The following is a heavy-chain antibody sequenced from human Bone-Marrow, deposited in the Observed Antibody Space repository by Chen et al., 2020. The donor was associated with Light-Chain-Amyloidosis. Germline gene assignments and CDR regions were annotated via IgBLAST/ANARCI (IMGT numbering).Heavy chain of an antibody. V-gene: IGHV1-3*04. CDR2: INTANGYT. D-gene: IGHD2-15*01. CDR3: ARTPDATHYYYGMDV. J-gene: IGHJ6*02. CDR1: GYSFTNYV. Sequence: QVQLVQSGAEVKKPGASVKVSCKASGYSFTNYVIHWVRQAPGQRLEWMGWINTANGYTKYSQKFQGRVTINRDTSASTAYMEVSSLRFEDTAGYYCARTPDATHYYYGMDVWGQGTTVTVSS.